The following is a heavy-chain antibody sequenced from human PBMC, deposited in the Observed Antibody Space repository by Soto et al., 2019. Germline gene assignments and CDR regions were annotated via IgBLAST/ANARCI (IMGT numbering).Heavy chain of an antibody. V-gene: IGHV3-30-3*01. CDR1: GFTFSSYA. J-gene: IGHJ4*02. CDR3: ARGSSSARPLWRVIDY. Sequence: QVQLVESGGGVVQPGRSLRLSCAASGFTFSSYAMHWVRQAPGKGLEWVAVISYDGSNKYYADSVKGRFTISRDNSKNTLYLQMNSLRAEETAVYYCARGSSSARPLWRVIDYWGQGTLVTVSS. CDR2: ISYDGSNK. D-gene: IGHD6-6*01.